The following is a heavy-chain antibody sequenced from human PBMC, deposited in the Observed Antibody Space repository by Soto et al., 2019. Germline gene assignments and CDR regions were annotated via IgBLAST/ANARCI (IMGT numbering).Heavy chain of an antibody. CDR2: IIPIVGTA. Sequence: SVKVSCKASGGTFSSYAISWVRQAPGQGLEWMGGIIPIVGTANYAQKFQGRVTMTEDTSTNTAYMELSSLRSEDTAVYYCATLSITMVRGVVNYYGMDVWGQGTTVTVSS. V-gene: IGHV1-69*06. D-gene: IGHD3-10*01. J-gene: IGHJ6*02. CDR3: ATLSITMVRGVVNYYGMDV. CDR1: GGTFSSYA.